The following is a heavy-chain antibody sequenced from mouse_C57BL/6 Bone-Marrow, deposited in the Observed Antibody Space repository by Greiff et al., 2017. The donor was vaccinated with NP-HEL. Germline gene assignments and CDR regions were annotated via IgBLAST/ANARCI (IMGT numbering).Heavy chain of an antibody. Sequence: VQLQQPGAELVKPGASVKLSCKASGYTFTSYWMQWVKQRPGQGLEWIGEIEPSDSYTNYNQKFKGKATLTVDTSSSTAYMQLSSLTSEDSAVYYCAREDYYGSLFAYWGQGTLVTVSA. CDR2: IEPSDSYT. CDR3: AREDYYGSLFAY. V-gene: IGHV1-50*01. D-gene: IGHD1-1*01. J-gene: IGHJ3*01. CDR1: GYTFTSYW.